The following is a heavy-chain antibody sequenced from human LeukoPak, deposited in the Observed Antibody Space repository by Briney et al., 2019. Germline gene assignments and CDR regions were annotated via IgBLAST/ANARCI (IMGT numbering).Heavy chain of an antibody. Sequence: SETLSLTCTVSGGSISSYYWSWIRQPPGKGLEWIGCIHYSGTTNYNPSLKSRVTISVDTSKNQFSLKLNSVTAADTAVYYCAREPMIAFDIWGQGTMVTVSS. CDR3: AREPMIAFDI. J-gene: IGHJ3*02. D-gene: IGHD3-22*01. CDR2: IHYSGTT. V-gene: IGHV4-59*12. CDR1: GGSISSYY.